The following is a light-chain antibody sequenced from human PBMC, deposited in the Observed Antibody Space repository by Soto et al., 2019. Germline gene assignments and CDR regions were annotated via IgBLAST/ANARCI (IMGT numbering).Light chain of an antibody. CDR1: QSVSSSY. CDR3: QQHGILLT. J-gene: IGKJ4*01. V-gene: IGKV3-20*01. Sequence: EIVLTQSPGTLSLSPGERATLSCRASQSVSSSYLAWYQQKPGQAPRLLIYGASSRATGIPDRFSGSGSGTDFTLTISRLEPEDFAVCYCQQHGILLTFGGGTKVDIK. CDR2: GAS.